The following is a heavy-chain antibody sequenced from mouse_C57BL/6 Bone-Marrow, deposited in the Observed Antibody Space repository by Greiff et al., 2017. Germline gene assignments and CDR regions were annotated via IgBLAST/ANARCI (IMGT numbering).Heavy chain of an antibody. Sequence: VQLLESGAELMKPGASVKLSCKASGYTFTGYWIEWVKQRPGHGLEWIGEILPGSGSTNYNEKFKGKATFTADTSSNTAYMQLSSLTTEDSSIYYCALLANYYGSSSGYWGQGATLTVSS. CDR1: GYTFTGYW. CDR2: ILPGSGST. D-gene: IGHD1-1*01. V-gene: IGHV1-9*01. CDR3: ALLANYYGSSSGY. J-gene: IGHJ2*01.